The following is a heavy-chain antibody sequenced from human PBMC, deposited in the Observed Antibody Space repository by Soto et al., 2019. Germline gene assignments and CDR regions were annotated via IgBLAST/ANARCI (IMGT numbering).Heavy chain of an antibody. V-gene: IGHV1-18*01. J-gene: IGHJ6*02. CDR1: GYTFTSYG. CDR3: ARPMVRGVIITYFYYYGMDV. D-gene: IGHD3-10*01. CDR2: ISAYNGNT. Sequence: QVQLVQSGAEVKKPGASVKVSCKASGYTFTSYGISWVRQAPGQGLEWMGWISAYNGNTNYAQKLQGRVTMTTDTSTSTGYMEVRSLRSDDTAVYYCARPMVRGVIITYFYYYGMDVWGQGTTVTVSS.